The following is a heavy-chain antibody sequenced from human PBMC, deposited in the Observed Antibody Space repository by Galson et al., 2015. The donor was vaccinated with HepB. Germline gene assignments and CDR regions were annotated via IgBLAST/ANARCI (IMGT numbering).Heavy chain of an antibody. Sequence: SLRLSCAASGFIFSHYGINWVRQAPGKGLEWVAAIWQDGSVHYGDSVRGRFTISRDNSKNTMSLQMNSLRGEDTAVYYCAREAGAVPGPTGAFDFWGPGTMVSVSP. CDR1: GFIFSHYG. CDR3: AREAGAVPGPTGAFDF. V-gene: IGHV3-33*01. CDR2: IWQDGSV. J-gene: IGHJ3*01. D-gene: IGHD3-10*02.